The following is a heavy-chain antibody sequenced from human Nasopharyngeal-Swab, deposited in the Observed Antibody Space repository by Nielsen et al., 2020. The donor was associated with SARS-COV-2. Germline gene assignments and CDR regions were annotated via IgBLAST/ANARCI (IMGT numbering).Heavy chain of an antibody. CDR2: INHSGST. CDR3: ARVVVWGSSWSEVSRVDY. J-gene: IGHJ4*02. D-gene: IGHD6-13*01. V-gene: IGHV4-34*01. Sequence: PGKGLEWIGEINHSGSTNYNASLKSRVTISVDTSKNQFSLKLSSVTAADTAVYYCARVVVWGSSWSEVSRVDYWGQGTLVTVSS.